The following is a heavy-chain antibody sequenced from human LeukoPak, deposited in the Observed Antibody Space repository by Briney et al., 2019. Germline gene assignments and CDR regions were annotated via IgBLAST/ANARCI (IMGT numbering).Heavy chain of an antibody. D-gene: IGHD4-23*01. J-gene: IGHJ5*02. CDR1: GGSFSGYY. Sequence: SETLSLTRAVYGGSFSGYYWSWIRQPPGKGLEWIGEINHSGSTNYNPSLKSRVTISVGTSKNQFSLKLSSVTAADTAVYYCARQGENFGGNAANWFDPWGQGTLVTVSS. V-gene: IGHV4-34*01. CDR2: INHSGST. CDR3: ARQGENFGGNAANWFDP.